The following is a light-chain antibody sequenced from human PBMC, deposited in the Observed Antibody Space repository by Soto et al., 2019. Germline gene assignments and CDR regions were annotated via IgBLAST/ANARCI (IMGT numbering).Light chain of an antibody. Sequence: DIEMTQSPSSLSSSVGYRFTITCRASQSISNYLNWYQQKPRQAPKLLIYAASSLQSGVPSRFSGSGSETDFTLPISRLQPDDFATYFCHSRAFGQGTRLEIK. J-gene: IGKJ5*01. CDR1: QSISNY. V-gene: IGKV1-39*01. CDR2: AAS. CDR3: HSRA.